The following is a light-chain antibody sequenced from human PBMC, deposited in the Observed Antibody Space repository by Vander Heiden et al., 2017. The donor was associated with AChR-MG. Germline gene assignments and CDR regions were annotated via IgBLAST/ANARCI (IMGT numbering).Light chain of an antibody. Sequence: IVLTQSPATLSLSPGVRATPSCRASQNVSSYLAWYQQKPGQAPRLLIFDASSRATGIPARFSGSGSGTDFTLTISGLEPEDFAVYYCQQRSNWPPPTFGGGTKVEIK. CDR1: QNVSSY. J-gene: IGKJ4*01. CDR2: DAS. V-gene: IGKV3-11*01. CDR3: QQRSNWPPPT.